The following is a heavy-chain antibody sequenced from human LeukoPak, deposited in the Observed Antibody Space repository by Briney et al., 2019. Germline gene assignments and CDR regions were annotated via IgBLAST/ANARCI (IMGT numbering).Heavy chain of an antibody. CDR2: IHHSGST. D-gene: IGHD3-22*01. V-gene: IGHV4-38-2*02. CDR1: GYSISSNSY. J-gene: IGHJ3*02. Sequence: SETLSLTCIVSGYSISSNSYWGWIRQSPGKGLEWIGGIHHSGSTYYNPSLMSRVSISMDTSKNQCSLNLNSVTAADTAVFYCARWLGKGFDMWGQGTMVTVSS. CDR3: ARWLGKGFDM.